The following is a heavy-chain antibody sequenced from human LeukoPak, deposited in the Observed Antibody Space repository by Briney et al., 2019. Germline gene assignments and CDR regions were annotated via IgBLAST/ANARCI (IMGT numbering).Heavy chain of an antibody. D-gene: IGHD4-23*01. Sequence: PGGSLRLSCAASGFIFSNYWMHWVRQAPGKGPVWVSRINSDGSSTIYADSVKGRFTISRDNAKNTLYLQMNSLRAEDTAVYYCAREAGGFDIWGQGTMVTVSS. CDR2: INSDGSST. CDR3: AREAGGFDI. J-gene: IGHJ3*02. CDR1: GFIFSNYW. V-gene: IGHV3-74*01.